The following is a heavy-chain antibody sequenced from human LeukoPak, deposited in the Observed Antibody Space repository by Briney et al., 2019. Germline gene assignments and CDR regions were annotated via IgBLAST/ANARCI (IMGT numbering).Heavy chain of an antibody. CDR1: GFTFSSYA. Sequence: PGGSLRLSCAASGFTFSSYAMHWVRQAPGKGLEWVAVISYDGSNKYYADSVKGRFTISRDNSKNTLYLQMNSLKTEDTAVYYCTTDQQWLVDYYYYGMDVWGQGTTVTVSS. J-gene: IGHJ6*02. CDR2: ISYDGSNK. V-gene: IGHV3-30-3*01. CDR3: TTDQQWLVDYYYYGMDV. D-gene: IGHD6-19*01.